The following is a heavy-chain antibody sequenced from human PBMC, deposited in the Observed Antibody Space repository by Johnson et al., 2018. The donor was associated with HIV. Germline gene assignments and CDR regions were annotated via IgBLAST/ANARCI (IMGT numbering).Heavy chain of an antibody. CDR1: GFTFDDYA. CDR3: ARDLKSYYDSSGYFDAFDI. CDR2: ISWNSGSI. J-gene: IGHJ3*02. D-gene: IGHD3-22*01. Sequence: QLVESGGGLVQPGRSLRLSCAASGFTFDDYAMHWVRQAPGKGLEWVSGISWNSGSIGYADSVKGRFTISRDNAKNSLYLQMNSLRAEDTALYYCARDLKSYYDSSGYFDAFDIWGQGTMVTVSS. V-gene: IGHV3-9*01.